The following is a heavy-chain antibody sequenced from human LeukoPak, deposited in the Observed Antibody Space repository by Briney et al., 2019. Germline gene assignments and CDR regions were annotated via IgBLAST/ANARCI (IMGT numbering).Heavy chain of an antibody. D-gene: IGHD3-10*01. CDR3: AKGRYASGIYPIDY. CDR1: GFTFSNYG. V-gene: IGHV3-23*01. J-gene: IGHJ4*02. CDR2: ISNSGDTT. Sequence: GGSLRLSCAASGFTFSNYGLTWVRQAPGAGLEWVLAISNSGDTTYYADSVKGRFTISRDNSKNTLYLQMNSLRAEDTAIYYCAKGRYASGIYPIDYWGQGTLVIVSS.